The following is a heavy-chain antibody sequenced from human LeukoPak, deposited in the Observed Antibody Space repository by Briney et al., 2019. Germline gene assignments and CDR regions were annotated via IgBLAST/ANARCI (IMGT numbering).Heavy chain of an antibody. D-gene: IGHD3-10*01. CDR1: GFPFSYYG. CDR2: IRYDGSDK. J-gene: IGHJ5*02. Sequence: HPGGSLRLSCAASGFPFSYYGMHWVRQAPGKGLEWVAFIRYDGSDKFYAESVRGRFTISRDTSRNTLYLQMNSLRLEDTAVYYCAKDLMRDRWFGESWGQGTLVTVSS. CDR3: AKDLMRDRWFGES. V-gene: IGHV3-30*02.